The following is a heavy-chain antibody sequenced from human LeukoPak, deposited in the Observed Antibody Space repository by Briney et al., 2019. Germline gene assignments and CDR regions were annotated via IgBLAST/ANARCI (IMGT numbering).Heavy chain of an antibody. J-gene: IGHJ4*02. Sequence: PSETLSLTCAVYGGSFSGYYWSWIRQPPGKGLEWIGEINHSGSTNYNPSLKSRVTISVDTSKNQFSLKLSSVTAADTAVYYCARAPKVEGYDRNFDYWGQGTLVTVSS. CDR1: GGSFSGYY. CDR2: INHSGST. D-gene: IGHD5-12*01. V-gene: IGHV4-34*01. CDR3: ARAPKVEGYDRNFDY.